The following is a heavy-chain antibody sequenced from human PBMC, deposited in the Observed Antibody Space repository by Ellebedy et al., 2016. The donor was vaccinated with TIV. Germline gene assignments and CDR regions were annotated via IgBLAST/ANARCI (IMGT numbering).Heavy chain of an antibody. D-gene: IGHD2-2*01. CDR2: INHSGST. J-gene: IGHJ4*02. Sequence: SETLSLTXAVYGGSFSGYYWRWIRQPPGKGLEWIGEINHSGSTNYNPSLKSRVTISVDTSKNQFSLKLSSVTAADTAVYYCAREEGDCSSTSCPWDYWGQGTLVTVSS. V-gene: IGHV4-34*01. CDR3: AREEGDCSSTSCPWDY. CDR1: GGSFSGYY.